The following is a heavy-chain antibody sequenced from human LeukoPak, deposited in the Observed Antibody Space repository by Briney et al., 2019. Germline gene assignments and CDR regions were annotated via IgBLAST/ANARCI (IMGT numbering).Heavy chain of an antibody. CDR1: GGSISSYY. D-gene: IGHD6-19*01. CDR2: IYYSGST. V-gene: IGHV4-59*01. J-gene: IGHJ4*02. CDR3: ARDRGGGGWSREYYFDY. Sequence: SETLSLTCTVSGGSISSYYWSWIRQPPGKGLEWIGYIYYSGSTNYNPSLKSRVTISVDTSKNLFSLKLSSVTAADTAVYYCARDRGGGGWSREYYFDYWGQGTLVTVSS.